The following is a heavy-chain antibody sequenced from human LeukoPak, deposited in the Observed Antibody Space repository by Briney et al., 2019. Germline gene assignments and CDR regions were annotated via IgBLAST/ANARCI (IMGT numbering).Heavy chain of an antibody. CDR3: AKDRSFGVVSRFDY. J-gene: IGHJ4*02. Sequence: PGGSLRLSCAASGFTFSSYAMSWVRQAPGKGLEWVSAISGSGGSTYYADSVKGRFTISRDNSKNTLYLQMNSLRAEDTAAYYCAKDRSFGVVSRFDYWGQGTLVTVSS. CDR2: ISGSGGST. CDR1: GFTFSSYA. D-gene: IGHD3-3*01. V-gene: IGHV3-23*01.